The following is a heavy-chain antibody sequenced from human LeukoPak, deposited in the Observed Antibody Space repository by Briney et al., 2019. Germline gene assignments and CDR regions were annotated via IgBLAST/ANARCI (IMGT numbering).Heavy chain of an antibody. CDR3: ARGLYSSGWYWYDAFDI. V-gene: IGHV1-18*01. CDR1: GYTFTSYG. Sequence: ASVKVSCKASGYTFTSYGISWVRQAPGQGLEWMGWISAYNGNTNYAQKLQGRVTMTTDTSTSTAYMELRSLRSDDTAVYYCARGLYSSGWYWYDAFDIWGQGTMVTVSS. J-gene: IGHJ3*02. D-gene: IGHD6-19*01. CDR2: ISAYNGNT.